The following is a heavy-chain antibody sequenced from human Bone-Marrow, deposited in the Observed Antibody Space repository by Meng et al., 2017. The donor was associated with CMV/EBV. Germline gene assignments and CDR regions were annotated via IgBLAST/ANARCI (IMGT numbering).Heavy chain of an antibody. D-gene: IGHD3-10*01. J-gene: IGHJ6*02. CDR1: GGSISSGDYY. CDR3: ARDRGSGSYWNYYYGMDV. V-gene: IGHV4-30-4*08. CDR2: IYYSGSN. Sequence: LRLSCTVSGGSISSGDYYWSWIRQPPGKGLEWIGYIYYSGSNYYNPSLKSRVTISVDTSKNQFSLKLSSVTAADTAVYYCARDRGSGSYWNYYYGMDVWGQGTTVTVSS.